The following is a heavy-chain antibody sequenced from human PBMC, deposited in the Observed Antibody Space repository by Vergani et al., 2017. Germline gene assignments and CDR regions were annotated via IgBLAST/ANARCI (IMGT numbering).Heavy chain of an antibody. CDR3: ARSGWYYYDSSGYYYGY. J-gene: IGHJ4*02. Sequence: QVQLVQSGAEVKKPGSSVKVSCKASGGTFSSYAISWVRQAPGQGLEWMGGIIPIFGTANYAQKFQGRVTITADESTSTAYMELSSLRSEDTAVYYCARSGWYYYDSSGYYYGYWGQGPLVTVSS. D-gene: IGHD3-22*01. CDR1: GGTFSSYA. CDR2: IIPIFGTA. V-gene: IGHV1-69*01.